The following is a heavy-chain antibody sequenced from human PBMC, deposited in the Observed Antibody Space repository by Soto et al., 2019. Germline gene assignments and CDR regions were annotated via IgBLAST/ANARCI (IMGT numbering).Heavy chain of an antibody. Sequence: GGSLRLSCAVSGFTFSSSAMNWVRQAPGKGLEWVSAISDGGRFTYYTDSVKGRFTISRDDSKNTLYLQMNSLRAEDTAIYYCAKSGPTNFFDFWGHGTLVTVSS. J-gene: IGHJ4*01. CDR2: ISDGGRFT. CDR3: AKSGPTNFFDF. D-gene: IGHD1-26*01. CDR1: GFTFSSSA. V-gene: IGHV3-23*01.